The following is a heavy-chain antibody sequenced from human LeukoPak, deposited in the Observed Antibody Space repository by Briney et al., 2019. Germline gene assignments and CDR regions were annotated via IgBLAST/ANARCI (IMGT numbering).Heavy chain of an antibody. J-gene: IGHJ4*02. CDR2: ISGSGGST. CDR3: AKDTDYDYVWGSYRRPFDY. V-gene: IGHV3-23*01. Sequence: PGGSLRLSCAASGFTFSSYAMSWVRQAPGKGLEWVSAISGSGGSTYYADSMKGRFTISRDNSKNTLYLQMNSLRAEDTAVYYCAKDTDYDYVWGSYRRPFDYWGQGTLVTVSS. CDR1: GFTFSSYA. D-gene: IGHD3-16*02.